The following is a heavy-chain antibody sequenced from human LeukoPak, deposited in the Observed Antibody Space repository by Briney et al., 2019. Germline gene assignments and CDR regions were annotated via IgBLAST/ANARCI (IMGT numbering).Heavy chain of an antibody. V-gene: IGHV3-30*03. D-gene: IGHD3-22*01. Sequence: PGGSLRLSCAASGFTFSTYAMHWVRQAPGKGLEWVAVISNDATKKYYADSVKGRFTISRDNSKNTLYLQMNSLRAEDTAVYYCAREADYYDSSGYSNFDYWGQGTLVTVSS. J-gene: IGHJ4*02. CDR1: GFTFSTYA. CDR3: AREADYYDSSGYSNFDY. CDR2: ISNDATKK.